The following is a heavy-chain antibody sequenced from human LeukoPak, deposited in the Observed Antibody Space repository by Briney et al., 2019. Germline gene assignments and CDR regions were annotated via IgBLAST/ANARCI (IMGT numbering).Heavy chain of an antibody. CDR3: ARGEGYYFDY. CDR2: ISGSGTST. D-gene: IGHD1-26*01. V-gene: IGHV3-23*01. Sequence: PGGSLRLSSAVSRFTFPTYAMTSARQAPGNRLEWVSAISGSGTSTYYADSVKGRFTISRDNSKNTLYLQMNSLRAEDTVVYYCARGEGYYFDYWGQGTLVTVSS. CDR1: RFTFPTYA. J-gene: IGHJ4*02.